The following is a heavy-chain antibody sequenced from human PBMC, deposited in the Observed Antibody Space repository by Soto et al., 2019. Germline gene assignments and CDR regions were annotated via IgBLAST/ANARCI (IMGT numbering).Heavy chain of an antibody. CDR2: ISSSGSTI. CDR3: AKERMGRGDRYTAIVRRPLFAY. J-gene: IGHJ1*01. Sequence: GGSLRLSCAASGFTFSSYEMNWVRQAPGKGLEWVSYISSSGSTIYYADSVKGRFTISRDNAKNSLYLQMNSLRAEDTAVYYCAKERMGRGDRYTAIVRRPLFAYCGQGTLVTVSS. D-gene: IGHD3-16*02. CDR1: GFTFSSYE. V-gene: IGHV3-48*03.